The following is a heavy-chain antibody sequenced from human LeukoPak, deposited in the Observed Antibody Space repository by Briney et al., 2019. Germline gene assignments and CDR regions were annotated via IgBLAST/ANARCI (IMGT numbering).Heavy chain of an antibody. CDR2: IYHSGST. J-gene: IGHJ3*01. Sequence: SGTLSLTCAVSGGSINSSNWWSWVRQPPGKGLEWIGEIYHSGSTNYNPSLKSRVTISVDKSKNQFSLKLNSVTAADTAVYYCAKAVGDSSGYYWGQGTMVTVSS. V-gene: IGHV4-4*02. CDR1: GGSINSSNW. D-gene: IGHD3-22*01. CDR3: AKAVGDSSGYY.